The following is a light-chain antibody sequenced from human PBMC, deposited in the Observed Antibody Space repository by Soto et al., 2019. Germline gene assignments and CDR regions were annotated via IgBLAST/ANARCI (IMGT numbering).Light chain of an antibody. Sequence: QSGMAQPPSASGSPGQSVAISCTGTSSDVGGYNYVSWYQQHPGKAPKLMIYEVNKRPSRVPDRFSCSKSGNTASLPVSDLQAEDEADYYCSSYAGSSNVFGTGTKATV. V-gene: IGLV2-8*01. CDR1: SSDVGGYNY. CDR3: SSYAGSSNV. CDR2: EVN. J-gene: IGLJ1*01.